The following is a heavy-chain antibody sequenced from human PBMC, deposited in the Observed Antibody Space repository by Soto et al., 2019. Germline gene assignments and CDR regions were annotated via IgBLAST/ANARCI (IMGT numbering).Heavy chain of an antibody. J-gene: IGHJ6*02. V-gene: IGHV3-33*01. CDR3: ARTLADPGAEYYYYYGMDV. CDR2: IWYDGSNK. D-gene: IGHD6-13*01. CDR1: GFTFSSYG. Sequence: QVQLVESGGGVVQPGRSLRLSCAASGFTFSSYGMHWVRQAPGKGLEWVAVIWYDGSNKYYADSVKGRFTISRDNSKNTLYLQMNSLRAEDTAVYYCARTLADPGAEYYYYYGMDVWGQGTTVTVSS.